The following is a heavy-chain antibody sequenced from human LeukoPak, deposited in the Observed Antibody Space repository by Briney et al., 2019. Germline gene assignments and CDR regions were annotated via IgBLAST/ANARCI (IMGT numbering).Heavy chain of an antibody. J-gene: IGHJ4*02. CDR1: GGSISSSNW. V-gene: IGHV4-4*02. Sequence: PSETLSLTCAVSGGSISSSNWWSWVRQPPGKGLEWIGEIYHSGSTYYNPSLKSRVTISVDTSKNQFSLKLSSVTAADTAVYYCARESLYYYDSSGYYDRWGFDYWGQGTLVTVSS. D-gene: IGHD3-22*01. CDR3: ARESLYYYDSSGYYDRWGFDY. CDR2: IYHSGST.